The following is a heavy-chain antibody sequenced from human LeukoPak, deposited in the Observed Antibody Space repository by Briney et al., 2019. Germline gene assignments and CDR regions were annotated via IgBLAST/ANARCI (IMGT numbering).Heavy chain of an antibody. D-gene: IGHD3-22*01. CDR2: ISAYNGNT. J-gene: IGHJ4*02. V-gene: IGHV1-18*01. Sequence: ASVKVSCKASGYTFTSYGIGWVRQAPGQGLEWMGWISAYNGNTNYAQKLQGRVTMTTDTSTSTAYMELRSLRSDDTAVYYCARETDYYDSSGYPRWVFDYWGQGTLVTVSS. CDR3: ARETDYYDSSGYPRWVFDY. CDR1: GYTFTSYG.